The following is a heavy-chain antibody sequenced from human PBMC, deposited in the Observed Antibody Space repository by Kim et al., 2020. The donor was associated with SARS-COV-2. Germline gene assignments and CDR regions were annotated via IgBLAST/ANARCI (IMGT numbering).Heavy chain of an antibody. D-gene: IGHD3-10*01. J-gene: IGHJ4*02. V-gene: IGHV4-34*01. Sequence: LKSRVTISVDTSKNQFSLKLSSVTGADTAVYYCARGGAYGSGSQGEYFDYWGQRTLVTVSS. CDR3: ARGGAYGSGSQGEYFDY.